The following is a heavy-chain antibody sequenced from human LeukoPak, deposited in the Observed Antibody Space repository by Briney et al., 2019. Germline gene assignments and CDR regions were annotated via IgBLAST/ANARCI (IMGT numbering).Heavy chain of an antibody. J-gene: IGHJ5*02. V-gene: IGHV1-8*02. D-gene: IGHD2-2*02. CDR2: MNPNSGNT. Sequence: ASVKVSCKASGGTFTNSAISWVRQATGQGLEWMGWMNPNSGNTGYAQKFQGRVTMTRNTSIGTAYMELSSLRSEDTAVYYCARGYCSSTSCYIWSLSWFDPWGQGTLVTVSS. CDR1: GGTFTNSA. CDR3: ARGYCSSTSCYIWSLSWFDP.